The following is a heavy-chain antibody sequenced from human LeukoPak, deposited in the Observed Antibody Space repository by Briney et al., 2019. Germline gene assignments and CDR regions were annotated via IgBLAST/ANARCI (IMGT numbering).Heavy chain of an antibody. CDR3: ARSAPHCSSTSCSPVD. D-gene: IGHD2-2*01. J-gene: IGHJ4*02. CDR2: IIPILGIA. V-gene: IGHV1-69*02. Sequence: RSSVKVSCKASGGTFSSYTISWVRQAPGQGLEWMGRIIPILGIANYAQKFQGRVTITADKSTSTAYMGLSSLRSEDTAVYYCARSAPHCSSTSCSPVDWGQGTLVTVSS. CDR1: GGTFSSYT.